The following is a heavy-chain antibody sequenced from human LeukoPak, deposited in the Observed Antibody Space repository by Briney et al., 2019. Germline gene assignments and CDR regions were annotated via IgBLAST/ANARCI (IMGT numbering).Heavy chain of an antibody. V-gene: IGHV1-69*13. CDR3: AILGSWYSYGYEYHYYYYMVG. D-gene: IGHD5-18*01. CDR2: SIPIFGTA. Sequence: GASVKVSCKASGYTFSGYYIHWLRQAPGQGLEWMGGSIPIFGTANYAQKFQGRVTITADESTSTAYMELSSLRSEDTAVYYCAILGSWYSYGYEYHYYYYMVGWGKGTTVTVSS. CDR1: GYTFSGYY. J-gene: IGHJ6*03.